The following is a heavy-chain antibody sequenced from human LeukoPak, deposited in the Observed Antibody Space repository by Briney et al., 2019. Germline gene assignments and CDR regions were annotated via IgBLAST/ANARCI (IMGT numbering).Heavy chain of an antibody. V-gene: IGHV3-48*04. Sequence: QPGGSLRLSCAASGFTFSSYSMNWVRQAPGKGLEWVSYISSSSSTIYYADSVKGRFTISRDNAKNSLYLQMNSLRAEDTAVYYCARDNPSAGYSGYDYRFPRYWGQGTLVTVSS. J-gene: IGHJ4*02. CDR2: ISSSSSTI. D-gene: IGHD5-12*01. CDR3: ARDNPSAGYSGYDYRFPRY. CDR1: GFTFSSYS.